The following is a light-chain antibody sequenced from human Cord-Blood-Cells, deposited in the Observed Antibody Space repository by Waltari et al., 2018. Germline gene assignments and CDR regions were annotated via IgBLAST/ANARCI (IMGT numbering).Light chain of an antibody. CDR3: SSYTSSSTYV. V-gene: IGLV2-18*02. J-gene: IGLJ1*01. CDR1: SSDVVSYKR. CDR2: EVS. Sequence: QSALTQPPSVSGSPGQSVTISCTGTSSDVVSYKRVSWYQQPPGTAPKLMIYEVSNRPSGVPDRFSGSKSGNTASLTISGLQAEDEADYYCSSYTSSSTYVFGTGTKVTVL.